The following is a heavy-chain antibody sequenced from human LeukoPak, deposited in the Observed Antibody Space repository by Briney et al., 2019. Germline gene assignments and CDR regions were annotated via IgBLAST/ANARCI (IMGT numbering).Heavy chain of an antibody. CDR1: GGSISSSSYY. V-gene: IGHV4-39*07. J-gene: IGHJ4*02. D-gene: IGHD4-17*01. CDR2: IYYSGST. Sequence: SETLSLTCTVSGGSISSSSYYWGWIRQPPGKGLEWIGSIYYSGSTYYNPSLKSRVTISVDTSKNQFSLKLSSVTAADTAVYYCARTDYGDYNERYYFDYWGQGTLVTVSS. CDR3: ARTDYGDYNERYYFDY.